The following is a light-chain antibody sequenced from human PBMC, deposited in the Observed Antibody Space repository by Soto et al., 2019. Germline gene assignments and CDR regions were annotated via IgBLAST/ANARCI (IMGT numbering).Light chain of an antibody. J-gene: IGKJ2*01. V-gene: IGKV1-8*01. Sequence: AIRMTQSPSSLSASTGDRVTITWRASQGISSYLAWYQQKPGKAPKLLIHAASTLQSGVPSRFSGSGSGTDFTLTISCLQSEDFATYYCQQYYSYPYTFGQGTKLEIK. CDR2: AAS. CDR1: QGISSY. CDR3: QQYYSYPYT.